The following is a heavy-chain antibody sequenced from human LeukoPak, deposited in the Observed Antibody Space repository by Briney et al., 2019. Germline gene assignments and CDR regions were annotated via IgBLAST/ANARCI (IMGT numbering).Heavy chain of an antibody. V-gene: IGHV3-53*01. Sequence: GGSLRLSCAASGFPVISNYMTWGRQAPGKGLEWVSIIYNDGTSYYADSVRGRFIISRDNSENTLYLQMNSLRVEDTAVYYCARWGGLTNFDYWGQGTLVTVSS. CDR2: IYNDGTS. CDR3: ARWGGLTNFDY. D-gene: IGHD3-10*01. CDR1: GFPVISNY. J-gene: IGHJ4*02.